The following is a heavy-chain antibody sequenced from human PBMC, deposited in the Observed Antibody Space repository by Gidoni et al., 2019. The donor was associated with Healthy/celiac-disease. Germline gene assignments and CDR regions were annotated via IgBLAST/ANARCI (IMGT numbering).Heavy chain of an antibody. J-gene: IGHJ4*02. CDR3: ARDHRRVGDIVVVPAAIFDY. D-gene: IGHD2-2*01. CDR1: GFTFSSYG. V-gene: IGHV3-33*01. CDR2: IWYDGSNK. Sequence: QVQLVESGGGVVQPGRSLRLSCSASGFTFSSYGMHWVRQAPGKGLEWVAVIWYDGSNKYYADSVKGRFTISRDNSKNTLYLQMNSLRAEDTAVYYCARDHRRVGDIVVVPAAIFDYWGQGTLVTVSS.